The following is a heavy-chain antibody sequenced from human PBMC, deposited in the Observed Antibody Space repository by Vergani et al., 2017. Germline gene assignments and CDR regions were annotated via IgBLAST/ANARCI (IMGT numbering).Heavy chain of an antibody. CDR1: GGSFSGYY. J-gene: IGHJ4*02. Sequence: QVQLQQWGAGLLKPSETLSLTCAVYGGSFSGYYWSWIRQPPGKGLEWIGEINHSGSTNYNPSLKSRVTISVDTSKNQFSLKLSSVTAADTAVYYCARGERRYYGSGSYMSPRTPRPNFDYWGQGTLVTVSS. V-gene: IGHV4-34*01. D-gene: IGHD3-10*01. CDR3: ARGERRYYGSGSYMSPRTPRPNFDY. CDR2: INHSGST.